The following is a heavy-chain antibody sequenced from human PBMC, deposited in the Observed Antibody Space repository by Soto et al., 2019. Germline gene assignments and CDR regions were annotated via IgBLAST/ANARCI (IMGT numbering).Heavy chain of an antibody. CDR3: ARGRATVTHGVYYYYGMDV. CDR1: CGSISSGGYY. CDR2: IYYSGST. Sequence: TLSPTSTVSCGSISSGGYYSSWIREHPGKGLEWIGYIYYSGSTYYNPSLKSRVTISVDTSKNQFSLKLSSVTAADTAVYYCARGRATVTHGVYYYYGMDVWGQGTTGTVSS. J-gene: IGHJ6*02. D-gene: IGHD4-4*01. V-gene: IGHV4-31*03.